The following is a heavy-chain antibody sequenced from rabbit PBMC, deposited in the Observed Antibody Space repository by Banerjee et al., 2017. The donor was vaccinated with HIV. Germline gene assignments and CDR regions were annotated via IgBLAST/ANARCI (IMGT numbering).Heavy chain of an antibody. CDR3: ARDLAGVIGWNFNL. CDR1: GFDLSSYYY. D-gene: IGHD4-1*01. V-gene: IGHV1S40*01. J-gene: IGHJ4*01. Sequence: QSLEESGGGLVKPEGSLTLTCKASGFDLSSYYYMCWVRQAPGKGLEWIACIDAGSSGSTYYAGWAKGRFTISKTSSTTVTLQMTSLTAADTATYFCARDLAGVIGWNFNLWGPGTLVTVS. CDR2: IDAGSSGST.